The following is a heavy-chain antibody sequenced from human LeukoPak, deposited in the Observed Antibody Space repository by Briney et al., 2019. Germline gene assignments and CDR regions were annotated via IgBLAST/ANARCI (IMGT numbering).Heavy chain of an antibody. CDR3: ARGKYGSGSSRQSY. D-gene: IGHD3-10*01. CDR2: INPNSGGT. V-gene: IGHV1-2*02. CDR1: GYTFTGYY. J-gene: IGHJ4*02. Sequence: ASVKVSCKASGYTFTGYYMHWVRQAPGQGLEWMGWINPNSGGTNYAQKFQGRVTMTRDTSISTAYMELSRLRSDDTAVYYCARGKYGSGSSRQSYWGQGTLVTVSP.